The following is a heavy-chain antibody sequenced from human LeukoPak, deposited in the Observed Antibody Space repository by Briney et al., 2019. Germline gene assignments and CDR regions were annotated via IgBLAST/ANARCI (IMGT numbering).Heavy chain of an antibody. V-gene: IGHV4-39*07. CDR1: GGPISTSNYY. CDR2: IFYSGST. J-gene: IGHJ4*02. D-gene: IGHD5-12*01. Sequence: SVTLSLTCTVSGGPISTSNYYWGWIRQPPGKGLEWIGNIFYSGSTYYSPSLKSRVTISVDTSKNQFSLKLSSVTAADTAMYYCARVSGYDWESFYDYWGQGSLVTVSS. CDR3: ARVSGYDWESFYDY.